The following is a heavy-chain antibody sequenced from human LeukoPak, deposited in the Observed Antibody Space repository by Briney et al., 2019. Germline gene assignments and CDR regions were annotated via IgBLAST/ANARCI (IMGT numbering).Heavy chain of an antibody. Sequence: SETLSLTCTVSGGSISSYYWSWIRQPPGKGLEWMGYIYYSGSTNYNPSLKSRVTISVDTSKNQFSLKLSSVTAADTAVYYCAAQSDFIAVAGNWFDPWGQGTLVTVSS. V-gene: IGHV4-59*01. CDR3: AAQSDFIAVAGNWFDP. J-gene: IGHJ5*02. CDR1: GGSISSYY. CDR2: IYYSGST. D-gene: IGHD6-19*01.